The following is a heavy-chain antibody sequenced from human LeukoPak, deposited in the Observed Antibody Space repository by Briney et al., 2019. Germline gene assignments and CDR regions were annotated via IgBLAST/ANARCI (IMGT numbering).Heavy chain of an antibody. J-gene: IGHJ4*02. CDR3: ARATLYYDSSGYPLY. CDR1: GYTFTSYA. CDR2: INAGNGNT. Sequence: GASVKVSCKASGYTFTSYAMHWVRQAPGQRLEWMGWINAGNGNTKYSQKFQGRVTITRDTSASTAYMELSSLRSEDTAVYYCARATLYYDSSGYPLYWGQGTLATVSS. D-gene: IGHD3-22*01. V-gene: IGHV1-3*01.